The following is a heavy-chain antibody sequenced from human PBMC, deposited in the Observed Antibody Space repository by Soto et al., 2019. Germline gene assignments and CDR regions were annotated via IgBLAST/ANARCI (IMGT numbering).Heavy chain of an antibody. CDR2: IYYSGST. V-gene: IGHV4-39*01. CDR3: ARRGLRFWHGIDV. CDR1: GGSISSSSYY. Sequence: SETLSLSCTVSGGSISSSSYYWGWIRQPPGKGLEWIGSIYYSGSTYYNPSLKSRVTISVDTSKNQFSLKLSSVTAADTAVYYGARRGLRFWHGIDVWAQGTTVTVSS. D-gene: IGHD3-3*01. J-gene: IGHJ6*02.